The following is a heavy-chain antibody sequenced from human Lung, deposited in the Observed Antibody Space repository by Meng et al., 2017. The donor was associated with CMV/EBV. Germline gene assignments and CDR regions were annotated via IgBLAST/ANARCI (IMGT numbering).Heavy chain of an antibody. CDR2: IRYDGSNK. V-gene: IGHV3-30*02. CDR3: AKDYSFDY. CDR1: GFTFSSYG. Sequence: GEFLKISCAASGFTFSSYGMHWVRQAPGKGLEWVAFIRYDGSNKYYADSVKGRFTISRDNSKNTLYLQMNSLRAEDTAVYYCAKDYSFDYWGQGTLVTVSS. J-gene: IGHJ4*02. D-gene: IGHD1-26*01.